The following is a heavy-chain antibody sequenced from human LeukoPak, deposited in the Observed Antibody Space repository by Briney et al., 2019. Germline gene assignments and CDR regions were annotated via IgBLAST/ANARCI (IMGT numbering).Heavy chain of an antibody. CDR1: GYTFTSYD. Sequence: ASVKVSCKASGYTFTSYDINWVRQATGQGLEWMGWMNPNIGNTGYAQKFQGRVTITRNTSISTAYMELSSLRSEDTAVYYCARALMTTVTTSIPDYYMDVWGKGTTVTVSS. J-gene: IGHJ6*03. CDR3: ARALMTTVTTSIPDYYMDV. V-gene: IGHV1-8*03. D-gene: IGHD4-11*01. CDR2: MNPNIGNT.